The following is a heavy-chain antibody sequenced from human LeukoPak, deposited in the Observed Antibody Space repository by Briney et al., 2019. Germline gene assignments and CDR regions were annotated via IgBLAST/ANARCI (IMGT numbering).Heavy chain of an antibody. CDR2: INHSGST. V-gene: IGHV4-34*01. Sequence: SETLSLTGAVYGGSFSGYYWSWIRQPPGKGLEWIGEINHSGSTNYNPSLKSRVTISVDTSKNQFSLKLSSVTAADTAVYYCERAGRAVVGRAKGNWYFDLWGRGTLVTVSS. CDR3: ERAGRAVVGRAKGNWYFDL. CDR1: GGSFSGYY. D-gene: IGHD4-23*01. J-gene: IGHJ2*01.